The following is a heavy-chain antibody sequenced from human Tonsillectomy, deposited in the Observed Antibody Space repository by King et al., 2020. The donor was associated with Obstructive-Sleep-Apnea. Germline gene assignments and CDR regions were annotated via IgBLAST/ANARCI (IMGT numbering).Heavy chain of an antibody. CDR1: GYSFTSYW. Sequence: QLVQSGAEVKKPGESLKISCKGSGYSFTSYWIGWVRQMPGKGLEWMGIIYPGDSDTRYSPSFQGQVTISADKSISTAYLQWSSLKASDTAMYYCARQLVVYQYYYGMDVWGQGTTVTVSS. CDR3: ARQLVVYQYYYGMDV. J-gene: IGHJ6*02. D-gene: IGHD2-8*02. V-gene: IGHV5-51*01. CDR2: IYPGDSDT.